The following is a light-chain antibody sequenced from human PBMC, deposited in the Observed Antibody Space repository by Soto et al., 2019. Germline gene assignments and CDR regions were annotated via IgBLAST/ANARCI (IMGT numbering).Light chain of an antibody. J-gene: IGKJ1*01. CDR2: DAS. V-gene: IGKV1-5*01. CDR3: QQYNSYWT. CDR1: QSISSW. Sequence: QMTQSPSALSASVGDRVTITCRASQSISSWLAWYQQKPGKAPKLLIYDASSLESGVPSRFSGSGSGTEFTLTISSLQPDDFATYYCQQYNSYWTFGQGTKVDIK.